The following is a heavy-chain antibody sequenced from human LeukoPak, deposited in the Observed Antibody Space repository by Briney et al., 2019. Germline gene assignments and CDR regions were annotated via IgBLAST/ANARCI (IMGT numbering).Heavy chain of an antibody. V-gene: IGHV4-34*01. Sequence: PSETLSLTCAVHGGSFSGYYWSWIRQPPGKGLEWIGEINHSGSTNYNPSHKSRVTISVDTSKNQFSLKLSSVTAADTAVYYCASGLSQENWGQGTLVTVSS. CDR1: GGSFSGYY. CDR3: ASGLSQEN. J-gene: IGHJ4*02. CDR2: INHSGST.